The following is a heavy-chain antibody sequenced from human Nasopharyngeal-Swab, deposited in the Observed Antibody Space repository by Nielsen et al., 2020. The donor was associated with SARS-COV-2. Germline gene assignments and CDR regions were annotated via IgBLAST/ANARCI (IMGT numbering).Heavy chain of an antibody. D-gene: IGHD6-13*01. J-gene: IGHJ5*02. CDR3: ARTHSSSWDWFDP. CDR2: IIPIFGTA. V-gene: IGHV1-69*01. Sequence: WVRQAPGQGLEWMGGIIPIFGTANYAQKFQGRVTITADESTSTAYMELSSLRSEDTAVYYCARTHSSSWDWFDPWGQGTRVTVSS.